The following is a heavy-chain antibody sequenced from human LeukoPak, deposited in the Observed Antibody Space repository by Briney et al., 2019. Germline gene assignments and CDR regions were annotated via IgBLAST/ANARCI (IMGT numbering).Heavy chain of an antibody. CDR1: GGNFNSYT. D-gene: IGHD3-9*01. J-gene: IGHJ5*02. CDR2: ILPLFSAA. V-gene: IGHV1-69*13. CDR3: ARQFDWGSP. Sequence: SVKVSCKAFGGNFNSYTVNWVRQAPGQGLEWMGGILPLFSAADYAQKFRGRVTISADESTSTAYMEVSSLTSEDTAVYYCARQFDWGSPWGQGTLVTVSS.